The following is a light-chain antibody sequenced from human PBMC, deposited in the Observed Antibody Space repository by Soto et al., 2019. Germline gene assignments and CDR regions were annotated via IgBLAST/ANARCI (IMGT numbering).Light chain of an antibody. CDR2: DAS. CDR1: QDISNY. Sequence: DIQMTQSPSSLSASVGDRVTITCQASQDISNYLNWYQQKPGKAPKLLIYDASNLETGVPSRFSGSGSGTDFTLTISSLLSEDFAVYYCLQYYKWPLTFGGGTKVDI. V-gene: IGKV1-33*01. CDR3: LQYYKWPLT. J-gene: IGKJ4*01.